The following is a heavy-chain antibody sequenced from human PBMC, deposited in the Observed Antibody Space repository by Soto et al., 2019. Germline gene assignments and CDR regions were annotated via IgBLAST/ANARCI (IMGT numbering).Heavy chain of an antibody. Sequence: KTGGSLRLSCAASGFTFITYSMAWVRQAPGKGLEWVASISRSSSYIYYGGSVKGRFTISRDDAKNSLYLQMNSLRAEDTAVYYCARDASTWRYNWFDPWGQGTLVTVS. V-gene: IGHV3-21*01. J-gene: IGHJ5*02. D-gene: IGHD2-2*01. CDR3: ARDASTWRYNWFDP. CDR2: ISRSSSYI. CDR1: GFTFITYS.